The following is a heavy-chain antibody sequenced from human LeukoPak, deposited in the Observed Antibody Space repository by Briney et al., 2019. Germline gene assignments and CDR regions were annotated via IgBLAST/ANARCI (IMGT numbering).Heavy chain of an antibody. CDR1: GVSINNYF. V-gene: IGHV4-4*07. J-gene: IGHJ5*02. D-gene: IGHD5-12*01. CDR2: IYTSGST. CDR3: ARDRYSGYAWFDP. Sequence: SETLSLTCTVSGVSINNYFWSWIRQPAGKGLECIGRIYTSGSTNYNPSLKSRVTMSVDTSKNQFSLRLSSVTAADTAVYYCARDRYSGYAWFDPWGQGTLVTVSS.